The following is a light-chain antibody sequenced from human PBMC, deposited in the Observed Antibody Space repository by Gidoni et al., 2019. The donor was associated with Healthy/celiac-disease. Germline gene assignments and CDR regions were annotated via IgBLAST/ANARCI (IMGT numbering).Light chain of an antibody. Sequence: EIVLTQSPATLYVSPGERATLSCRASQSVSSYLACYQQKPGQATRLLIYDASNRATGIPARFSGSVSGTDFTLTISSLEPEDFAVYYCQQRSNWPPWTFGQGTKVEIK. CDR1: QSVSSY. CDR3: QQRSNWPPWT. J-gene: IGKJ1*01. V-gene: IGKV3-11*01. CDR2: DAS.